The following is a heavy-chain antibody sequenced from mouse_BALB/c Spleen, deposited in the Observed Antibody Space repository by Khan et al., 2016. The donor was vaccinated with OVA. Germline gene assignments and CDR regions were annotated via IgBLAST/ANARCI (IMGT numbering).Heavy chain of an antibody. D-gene: IGHD1-1*02. CDR3: TRGYCGAPLAY. J-gene: IGHJ3*01. Sequence: EVELVESGGGLVKPGGSLKLSCAASGFTFSDYYMYWVRQTPEKRLEWVATISDGGSYTYYPDSVKGRFTISRDDATSTLYMQMSSLKSEDTAMYYCTRGYCGAPLAYWGQGTLVTVSA. CDR1: GFTFSDYY. CDR2: ISDGGSYT. V-gene: IGHV5-4*02.